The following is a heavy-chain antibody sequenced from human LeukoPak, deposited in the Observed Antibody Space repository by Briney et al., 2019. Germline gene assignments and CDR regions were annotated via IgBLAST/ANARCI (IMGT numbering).Heavy chain of an antibody. D-gene: IGHD2-15*01. J-gene: IGHJ4*02. CDR2: IYRGGAT. V-gene: IGHV3-66*01. CDR1: GFIGGDGY. CDR3: AGASSNGVAIDATSFDR. Sequence: GGSLRLSCAVSGFIGGDGYMNWVRQAPGKGLEWLSVIYRGGATYYADSVKGRFFISRDSSKNTWHLQLNSLRGEDTAVYYCAGASSNGVAIDATSFDRWGQGTRVIVSS.